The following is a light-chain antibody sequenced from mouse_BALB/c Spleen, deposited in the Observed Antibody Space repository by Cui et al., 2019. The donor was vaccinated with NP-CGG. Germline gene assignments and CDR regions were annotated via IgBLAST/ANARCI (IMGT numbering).Light chain of an antibody. CDR2: GTN. CDR3: ALWYSNHWV. J-gene: IGLJ1*01. V-gene: IGLV1*01. Sequence: QAGVTQESALTTSPGETVTLTCRSSTGAVTTSNYANWVQEKPDHLFTGLIGGTNNRAPGVPARFSGSLMGDKAALTITGAQTEDEATYFCALWYSNHWVFGGGTKLTVL. CDR1: TGAVTTSNY.